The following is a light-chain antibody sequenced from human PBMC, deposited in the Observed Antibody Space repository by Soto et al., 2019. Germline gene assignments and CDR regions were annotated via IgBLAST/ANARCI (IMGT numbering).Light chain of an antibody. CDR2: GAS. CDR1: QSVSSNY. V-gene: IGKV3-20*01. J-gene: IGKJ4*01. CDR3: QQYSSSPLT. Sequence: EIVLSQSPGTLSLSPGERAALSCGASQSVSSNYLAWYQQKPGQTPRLLIYGASSRATGIPDRFSGSGSGTDFTLTISRLEPEDYAVYYCQQYSSSPLTFGGGTKVDIK.